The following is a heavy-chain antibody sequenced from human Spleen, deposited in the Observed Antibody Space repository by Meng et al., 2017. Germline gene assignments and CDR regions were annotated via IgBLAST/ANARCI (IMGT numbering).Heavy chain of an antibody. CDR2: VSASGRST. Sequence: GGSLRLSCAASGFPFSTYAMSWVRQTPGKGLEWLSGVSASGRSTVYADSVKGRFTISRDNSKNTLYLQMSSLRVEDTAIYYCTKDTRGGSGCYSWGTFDVWGQGTMVTVSS. CDR3: TKDTRGGSGCYSWGTFDV. D-gene: IGHD3-10*01. CDR1: GFPFSTYA. V-gene: IGHV3-23*01. J-gene: IGHJ3*01.